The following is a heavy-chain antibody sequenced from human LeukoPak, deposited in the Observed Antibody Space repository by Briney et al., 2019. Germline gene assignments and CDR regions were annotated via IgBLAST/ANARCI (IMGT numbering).Heavy chain of an antibody. CDR3: ARDRQLDY. Sequence: SETLSLTCTVSGYSISSGYYWGWIRQPPGKGLEWIGSIYHSGSTYYNPSLKSRVTISVDRSKNQFSLKLSSVTAADTAVYYCARDRQLDYWGQGTLVTVSS. CDR1: GYSISSGYY. J-gene: IGHJ4*02. V-gene: IGHV4-38-2*02. CDR2: IYHSGST.